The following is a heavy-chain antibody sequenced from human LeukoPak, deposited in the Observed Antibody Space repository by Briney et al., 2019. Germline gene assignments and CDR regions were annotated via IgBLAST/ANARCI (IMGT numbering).Heavy chain of an antibody. CDR2: INPNSGGT. CDR1: GYTFTGYY. V-gene: IGHV1-2*02. J-gene: IGHJ6*03. Sequence: GASVKVSCKASGYTFTGYYMHWVRQAPGQGLEWMGWINPNSGGTNYAQKFQGRVTMTRDTSISTAYMELRSLRSDDTAVYYCARDSLPDIRGYSGYFLGSYYYYYMDVWGKGTTVTISS. D-gene: IGHD5-12*01. CDR3: ARDSLPDIRGYSGYFLGSYYYYYMDV.